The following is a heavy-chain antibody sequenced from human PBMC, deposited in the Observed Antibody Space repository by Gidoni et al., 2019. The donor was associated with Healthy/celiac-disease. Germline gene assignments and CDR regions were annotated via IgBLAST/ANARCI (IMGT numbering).Heavy chain of an antibody. CDR1: GFTVSRSY. V-gene: IGHV3-53*01. D-gene: IGHD5-18*01. Sequence: EVQLVESGGGLIQPGGSLRLSCAASGFTVSRSYMSWVRQAPVRGLEWVSVIYSVGSTYYADSGKVRFTISRDNTKNTLYLQMNSLRAEDTAVYYCARSTRYSYGYGFDYWGQGTLVTVSS. CDR2: IYSVGST. CDR3: ARSTRYSYGYGFDY. J-gene: IGHJ4*02.